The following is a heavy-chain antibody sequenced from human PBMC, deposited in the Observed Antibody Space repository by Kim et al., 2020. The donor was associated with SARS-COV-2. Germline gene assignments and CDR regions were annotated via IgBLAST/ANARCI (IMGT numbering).Heavy chain of an antibody. CDR2: IYYSGST. J-gene: IGHJ4*02. V-gene: IGHV4-39*01. CDR3: RTIRMVYAIAYYFDY. CDR1: GGSISSSSYY. Sequence: SETLSLTCTVSGGSISSSSYYWGWIRQPPGKGLEWIGSIYYSGSTYYNPSLKSRVTISVDTSKNQFSLKLSSVTAADTAVYYCRTIRMVYAIAYYFDYWGQGTLVTVSS. D-gene: IGHD2-8*01.